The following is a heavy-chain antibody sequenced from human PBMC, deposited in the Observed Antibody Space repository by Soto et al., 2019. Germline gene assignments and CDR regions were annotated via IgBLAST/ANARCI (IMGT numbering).Heavy chain of an antibody. D-gene: IGHD6-13*01. CDR1: GFTFSSYA. J-gene: IGHJ6*02. CDR3: AREGSSTWYEGYYYYYGMDV. V-gene: IGHV3-23*01. Sequence: GGSLRLSCAASGFTFSSYAMSWVRQAPGKGLEWVSAISGSGGSTYYADSVKGRFTISRDNTKNTLYLQMNSLRAEDTAVYYCAREGSSTWYEGYYYYYGMDVWGQGTTVTVSS. CDR2: ISGSGGST.